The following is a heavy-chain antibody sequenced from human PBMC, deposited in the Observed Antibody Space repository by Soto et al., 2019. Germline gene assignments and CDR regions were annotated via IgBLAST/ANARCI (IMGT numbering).Heavy chain of an antibody. CDR1: GFTFSSYS. CDR3: TTDRFYSPVDS. Sequence: EVQLVESGGGLVQPGGSLRLSCAASGFTFSSYSMNWVRQAPGKGLEWVGRIKSKTAGGTTDYAAPVKGRFVISRDDSKNTLYLQMNSLKTEETALYYCTTDRFYSPVDSWGQGTLVTVSS. J-gene: IGHJ4*02. CDR2: IKSKTAGGTT. D-gene: IGHD4-4*01. V-gene: IGHV3-15*01.